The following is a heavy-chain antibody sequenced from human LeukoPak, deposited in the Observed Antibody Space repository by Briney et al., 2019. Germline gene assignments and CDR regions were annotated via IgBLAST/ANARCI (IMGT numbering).Heavy chain of an antibody. V-gene: IGHV4-39*07. J-gene: IGHJ3*02. Sequence: PSETLSLTCTVSGVSISSSSYYWGWIRQPPGKGLEWFGYIYYSGSTYYNPSLKSRVTISVDTSKNQFSLKLSSVTAADTAVYYCARGRLTMIVVREAFDIWGQGTMVTVSS. D-gene: IGHD3-22*01. CDR3: ARGRLTMIVVREAFDI. CDR1: GVSISSSSYY. CDR2: IYYSGST.